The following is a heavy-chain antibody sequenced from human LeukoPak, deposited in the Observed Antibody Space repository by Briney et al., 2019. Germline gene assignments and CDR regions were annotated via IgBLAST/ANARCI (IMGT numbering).Heavy chain of an antibody. V-gene: IGHV3-7*03. J-gene: IGHJ6*02. D-gene: IGHD2-2*02. CDR2: INPDGRDT. CDR3: AKGYCSSTSCYRAYYYYGMDV. Sequence: GGSLRLSCVVSGFTFNRCWMNWVRQAPGKGLEWVAHINPDGRDTYYVDSVKGRFTISRDNAQNSMYLQMNSLRAEDTAVYYCAKGYCSSTSCYRAYYYYGMDVWGQGTTVTVSS. CDR1: GFTFNRCW.